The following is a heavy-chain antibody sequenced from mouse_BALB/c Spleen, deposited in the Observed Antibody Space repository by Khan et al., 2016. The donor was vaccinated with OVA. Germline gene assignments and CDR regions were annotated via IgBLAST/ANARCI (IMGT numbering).Heavy chain of an antibody. D-gene: IGHD2-3*01. CDR2: LSSSVSP. J-gene: IGHJ4*01. Sequence: EVQLQESGPGLVKPSQSLSLTCTVTGYSITSDYAWNWIRQFPGKKLDWMGYLSSSVSPNNNPALKSRISITRDTSKNQFFLQLNSVTTEDTATYYCARDGSRYNYAMDYWGQGTSVTVSS. CDR1: GYSITSDYA. V-gene: IGHV3-2*02. CDR3: ARDGSRYNYAMDY.